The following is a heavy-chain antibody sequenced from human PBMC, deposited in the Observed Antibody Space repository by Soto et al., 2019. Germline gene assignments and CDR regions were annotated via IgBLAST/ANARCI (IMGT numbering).Heavy chain of an antibody. CDR1: GFTFRSYA. Sequence: PGGSLRLSCSASGFTFRSYAMHWVRQAPGKGLEYVSAISSNGGSTYYADSVKGRFTISRDNSKNTLYLQMSSLRAEDTAVYYCVKMVWFGEPPVDYWGQGTLVTVSS. J-gene: IGHJ4*02. D-gene: IGHD3-10*01. CDR2: ISSNGGST. V-gene: IGHV3-64D*08. CDR3: VKMVWFGEPPVDY.